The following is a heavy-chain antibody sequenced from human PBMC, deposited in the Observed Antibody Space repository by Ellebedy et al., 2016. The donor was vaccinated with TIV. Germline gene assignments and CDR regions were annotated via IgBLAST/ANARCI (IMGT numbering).Heavy chain of an antibody. V-gene: IGHV4-59*01. CDR2: IYYSGST. CDR3: ARDSGRYCSSTSCERKGYYYYYYGMDV. CDR1: GGSISSYY. Sequence: SETLSLXXTVSGGSISSYYWSWIRQPPGKGLAWIGYIYYSGSTNYNPSLKSRVTISVDTSKNQFSLKLGSVTAADTAVYYCARDSGRYCSSTSCERKGYYYYYYGMDVWGQGTTVTVSS. D-gene: IGHD2-2*01. J-gene: IGHJ6*02.